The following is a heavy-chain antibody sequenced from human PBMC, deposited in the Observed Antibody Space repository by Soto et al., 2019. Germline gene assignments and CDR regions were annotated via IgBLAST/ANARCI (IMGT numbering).Heavy chain of an antibody. CDR1: GYTFTSYD. CDR2: INPNSGNT. J-gene: IGHJ6*03. CDR3: ARGQQVVVVPAANYYYMDV. Sequence: QVQLVQSGAEVKKPGASVKVSCKASGYTFTSYDINWVRQATGQGLEWMRWINPNSGNTGYAQKFQGRVTMTRNNSISTAYMERSSLRSEDTAVYYCARGQQVVVVPAANYYYMDVWGKGTTVTVSS. D-gene: IGHD2-2*01. V-gene: IGHV1-8*01.